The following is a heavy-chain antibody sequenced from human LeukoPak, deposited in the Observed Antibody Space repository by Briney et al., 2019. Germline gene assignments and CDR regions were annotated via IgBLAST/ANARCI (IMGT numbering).Heavy chain of an antibody. CDR3: ARDDTMNYYDSSGYWGY. V-gene: IGHV3-7*01. CDR1: GFTFSSYW. D-gene: IGHD3-22*01. Sequence: GGSLRLSCAASGFTFSSYWMSWVRQAPGKGLEWVATIKQDGSEKYYVDSVKGRFTISRDNAKNSLYLQMNSLRAEDTAVYYCARDDTMNYYDSSGYWGYWGQGTLVTVSS. J-gene: IGHJ4*02. CDR2: IKQDGSEK.